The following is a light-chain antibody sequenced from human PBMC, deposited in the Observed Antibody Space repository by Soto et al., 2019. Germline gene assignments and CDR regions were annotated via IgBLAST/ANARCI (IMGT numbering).Light chain of an antibody. V-gene: IGKV3-20*01. CDR2: DAS. J-gene: IGKJ1*01. CDR3: QRYGSSPRA. Sequence: IVLTQSPGTLSLSPGERATLSCRASQTITDNFLAWYQQKPGQAPRLLIYDASNRATGIPDRFTGSGSGTDFTLTISRLEPGDSAVYYCQRYGSSPRAFGQGSKVEIK. CDR1: QTITDNF.